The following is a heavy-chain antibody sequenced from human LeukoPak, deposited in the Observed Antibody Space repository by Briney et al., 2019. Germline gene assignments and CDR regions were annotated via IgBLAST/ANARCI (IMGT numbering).Heavy chain of an antibody. CDR3: ARIIRPTGYYSNPKSGSIDF. Sequence: SEPLSLTCALSGGSIGSGHHFWRWVRQPPGKGLEWIGSICSSGSTPYHPSLRTQVTMSVDGSKAHFSLQLSSLTAADTAVYYCARIIRPTGYYSNPKSGSIDFWGQGTLVTVSS. CDR2: ICSSGST. J-gene: IGHJ4*02. V-gene: IGHV4-39*02. D-gene: IGHD3-9*01. CDR1: GGSIGSGHHF.